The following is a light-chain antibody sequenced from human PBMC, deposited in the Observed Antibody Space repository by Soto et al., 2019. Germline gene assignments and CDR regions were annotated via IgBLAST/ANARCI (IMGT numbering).Light chain of an antibody. Sequence: QSALTQPPSVSEAPRQRVTISCSGSSSNIGNNAVNWYQQLPGKAPKLLIYYDDLLPSGVSDRFSGSKSGTSASLAISGLQSEYEADYYCAAWDDSLNGFYVFGTGTKVTVL. V-gene: IGLV1-36*01. CDR3: AAWDDSLNGFYV. J-gene: IGLJ1*01. CDR1: SSNIGNNA. CDR2: YDD.